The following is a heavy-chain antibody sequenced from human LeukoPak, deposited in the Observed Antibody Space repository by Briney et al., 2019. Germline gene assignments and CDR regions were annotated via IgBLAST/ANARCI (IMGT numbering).Heavy chain of an antibody. V-gene: IGHV4-4*07. Sequence: SETLSLTCTVSGGSISSYYWSWIRQPAGQGLEWIGRIYTSGSTNYNPSLKSRVTMSVDTSKNQFSLKLSSVTAADTAVYYCARGGVRADAFDIWGQGTMVTVSS. D-gene: IGHD3-16*02. CDR1: GGSISSYY. CDR2: IYTSGST. J-gene: IGHJ3*02. CDR3: ARGGVRADAFDI.